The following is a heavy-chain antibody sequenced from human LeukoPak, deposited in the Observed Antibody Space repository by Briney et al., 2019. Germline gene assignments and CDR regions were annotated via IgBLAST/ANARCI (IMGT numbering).Heavy chain of an antibody. CDR3: ARDRGTWNDDGFDY. Sequence: PSETLSLTCTVSGGSISSYYWSWIRQPAGEGLEWIGRIDTSGNTNYKPSLKSRVTMSVDTSKNQFSLKLSSVTAADTAVYYCARDRGTWNDDGFDYWGQGTLVTVSS. CDR2: IDTSGNT. D-gene: IGHD1-1*01. J-gene: IGHJ4*02. CDR1: GGSISSYY. V-gene: IGHV4-4*07.